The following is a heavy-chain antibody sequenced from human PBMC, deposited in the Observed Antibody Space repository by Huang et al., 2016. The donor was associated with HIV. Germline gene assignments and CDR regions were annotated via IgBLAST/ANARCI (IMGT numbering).Heavy chain of an antibody. Sequence: EVQLVESGGGLVQPGGSLRLSCAASGFTLSRYWMHWVRQAPGKGLVWVSRINSDGSSAGYADSGKGRFTISRDNAKNTLYLQMNSLRAEDTAVYYCVRDPRIQSWLNYFDYWGQGTLVSVSS. D-gene: IGHD3-22*01. CDR1: GFTLSRYW. CDR3: VRDPRIQSWLNYFDY. V-gene: IGHV3-74*01. CDR2: INSDGSSA. J-gene: IGHJ4*02.